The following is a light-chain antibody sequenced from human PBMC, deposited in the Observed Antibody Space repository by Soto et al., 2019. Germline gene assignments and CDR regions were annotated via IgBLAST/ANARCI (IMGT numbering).Light chain of an antibody. Sequence: DIQVTQSPSTLSASVRDRVTITCRASQAIDRWLAWYQQKPGKAPKVLIYAASNLRNGVPSRFSGSGSGIDFSLTISSLQPEDLATYYCKQSKTFPLTFGGGTKVDIK. V-gene: IGKV1-12*01. J-gene: IGKJ4*01. CDR2: AAS. CDR3: KQSKTFPLT. CDR1: QAIDRW.